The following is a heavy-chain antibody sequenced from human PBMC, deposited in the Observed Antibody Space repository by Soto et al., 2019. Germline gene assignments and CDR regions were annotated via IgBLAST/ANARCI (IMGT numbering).Heavy chain of an antibody. CDR3: ARGIRYFAFDI. Sequence: ASVNVSCKASGYTFTSYGISWVRQAPGQGLELMGWISAYNGNTNYAQKLQGRVTMTTXXXXXXAXMXLRXXXSDDTAVYYCARGIRYFAFDIWGQGTMVTVSS. CDR2: ISAYNGNT. CDR1: GYTFTSYG. V-gene: IGHV1-18*01. D-gene: IGHD2-8*01. J-gene: IGHJ3*02.